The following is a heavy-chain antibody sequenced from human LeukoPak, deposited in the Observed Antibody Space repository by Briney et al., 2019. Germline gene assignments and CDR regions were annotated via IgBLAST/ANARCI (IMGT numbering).Heavy chain of an antibody. J-gene: IGHJ3*02. CDR3: ASKKYPFDI. D-gene: IGHD2-2*02. CDR1: GGSLSSSSYY. CDR2: IFYSGST. Sequence: SSETLSLTCTVSGGSLSSSSYYWGWIRQPPGKGLEWIVSIFYSGSTYYNPSLKSRVTISVDTSKNQFSLKLSSVTAGDTAVYYCASKKYPFDIWGQGTMVTVSS. V-gene: IGHV4-39*07.